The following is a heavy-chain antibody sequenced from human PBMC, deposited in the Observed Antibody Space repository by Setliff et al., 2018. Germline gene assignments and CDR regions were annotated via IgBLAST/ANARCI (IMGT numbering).Heavy chain of an antibody. J-gene: IGHJ3*02. V-gene: IGHV5-51*01. Sequence: PGESLKISCKGSGFSFVSYNIGWVRQMPGKGLEWMGLVFPSDSDTRYSPSFQGRVTISADKSRTIAYLQWNSLKASDTAVYYCARLGQWDALDIWGRGTMVTVSS. D-gene: IGHD6-19*01. CDR1: GFSFVSYN. CDR3: ARLGQWDALDI. CDR2: VFPSDSDT.